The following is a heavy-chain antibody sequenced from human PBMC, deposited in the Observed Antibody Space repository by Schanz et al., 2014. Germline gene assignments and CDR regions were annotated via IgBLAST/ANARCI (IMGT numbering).Heavy chain of an antibody. J-gene: IGHJ4*02. D-gene: IGHD6-13*01. CDR3: ASSGAGYSSSWDFDY. Sequence: QVQVEQSGPEVKKPGASVTVSCQASGYTFTSDSMHWVRQAPGQGLEWMGIINPSGGSTTYAQKFQGRVTITADKSTFTAYMDVSSLRSEDTAVYYCASSGAGYSSSWDFDYWGQGTLGTVSS. CDR1: GYTFTSDS. V-gene: IGHV1-46*01. CDR2: INPSGGST.